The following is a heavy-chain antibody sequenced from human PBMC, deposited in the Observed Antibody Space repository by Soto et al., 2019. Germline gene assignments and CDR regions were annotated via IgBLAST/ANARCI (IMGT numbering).Heavy chain of an antibody. CDR3: AKGRSYYYYYGVDV. J-gene: IGHJ6*02. CDR2: IIDSGGST. V-gene: IGHV3-23*01. Sequence: HPGGSLRLSCAASGFTVSTYHMGWFRQAPGKGLEWVSDIIDSGGSTYYADSVKGRFTISRDNSKSTLYLQMNSLRAEDTALYYCAKGRSYYYYYGVDVWGQGTTVTVSS. CDR1: GFTVSTYH.